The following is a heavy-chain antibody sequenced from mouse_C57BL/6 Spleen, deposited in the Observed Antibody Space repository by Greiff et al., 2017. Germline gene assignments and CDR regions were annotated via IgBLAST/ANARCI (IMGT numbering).Heavy chain of an antibody. CDR1: GYTFTDYY. CDR3: ARPYYYGSSCFDY. V-gene: IGHV1-19*01. D-gene: IGHD1-1*01. J-gene: IGHJ2*01. CDR2: INPYNGGT. Sequence: VQLQQSGPVLVKPGASVKMSCKASGYTFTDYYMNWVKQSHGKSLEWIGVINPYNGGTSYNQKFKGKATLTVDKSSSTAYMELNSLTSEDSAVYYCARPYYYGSSCFDYWGQGTTLTVSS.